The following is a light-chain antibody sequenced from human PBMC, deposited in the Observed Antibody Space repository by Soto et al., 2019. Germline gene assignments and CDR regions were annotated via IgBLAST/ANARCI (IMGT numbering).Light chain of an antibody. CDR1: QSVSNNY. J-gene: IGKJ5*01. CDR3: QYHGSSPIT. CDR2: AAS. V-gene: IGKV3-20*01. Sequence: EIVLTQSPGTLSLSPGERSTLSCMASQSVSNNYLAWYQQKPGQAPRLLIFAASSRASGIPDRFSGSGSGTDFTLTISRLEPEDFALFYCQYHGSSPITFGQGTRLEIK.